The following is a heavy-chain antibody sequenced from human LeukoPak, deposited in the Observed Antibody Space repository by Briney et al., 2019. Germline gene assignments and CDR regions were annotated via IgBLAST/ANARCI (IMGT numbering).Heavy chain of an antibody. D-gene: IGHD3-10*01. J-gene: IGHJ3*02. CDR2: INAGNGNT. V-gene: IGHV1-3*01. CDR3: TSFYYGPGSDTFDI. Sequence: ASVKVSCKASGYTFTSYSMSWVRQAPGQGLEWMGWINAGNGNTKYSQKFQGRITITRDTSASTAYMDLSSLRSEDTAVYYCTSFYYGPGSDTFDIWGQGTMVTVSS. CDR1: GYTFTSYS.